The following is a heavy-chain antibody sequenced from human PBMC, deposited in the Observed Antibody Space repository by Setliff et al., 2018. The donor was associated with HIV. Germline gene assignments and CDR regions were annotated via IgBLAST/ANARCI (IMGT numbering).Heavy chain of an antibody. CDR2: VSPSSIVT. CDR1: GFAFSTFD. CDR3: AKPTSGLYPGAFDL. D-gene: IGHD1-26*01. V-gene: IGHV3-23*01. Sequence: GGSLRLSCAASGFAFSTFDMNWVRQTPEKGLEWVSAVSPSSIVTYYADSVKGRFTVSRDDSKNMLFLQMNSLGPEDTAIYYCAKPTSGLYPGAFDLWGQGTMVTVSS. J-gene: IGHJ3*01.